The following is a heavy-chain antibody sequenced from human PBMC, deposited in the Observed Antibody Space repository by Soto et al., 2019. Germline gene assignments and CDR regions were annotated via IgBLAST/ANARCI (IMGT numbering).Heavy chain of an antibody. D-gene: IGHD3-3*01. CDR2: IPYSGSA. J-gene: IGHJ1*01. CDR3: ARGKLRRSASGGYYSVDI. CDR1: GGSVSGATHY. Sequence: PSETLSLTCTVSGGSVSGATHYWNWIRQPPGKGLEWIGHIPYSGSANYNPSLGSRVSLQIGKDQYSLRLNSVTAPYTAVYYCARGKLRRSASGGYYSVDIWGQGILVTVSS. V-gene: IGHV4-61*01.